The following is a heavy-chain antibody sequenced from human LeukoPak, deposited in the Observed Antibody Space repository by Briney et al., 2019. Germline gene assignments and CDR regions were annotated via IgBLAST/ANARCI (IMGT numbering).Heavy chain of an antibody. Sequence: GGSLRLSCAASGFTFSSYWMHWVRQAPGKGLVGVSRINDDGRSTSYADSVKGRFTISRDNAKNSLYLQMNSLRAEDTAVYYCARERGNDYWGQGTLVTVSS. CDR1: GFTFSSYW. J-gene: IGHJ4*02. V-gene: IGHV3-74*01. CDR3: ARERGNDY. CDR2: INDDGRST.